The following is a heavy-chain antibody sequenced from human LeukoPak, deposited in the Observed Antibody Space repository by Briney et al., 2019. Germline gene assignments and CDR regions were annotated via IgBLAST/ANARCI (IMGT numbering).Heavy chain of an antibody. Sequence: ASVKVSCKASGYTFTNYYMHWVRQAPGQGLEWMGWINPNSGGTNCAQKFQGRVTMTRDTSISTAYMELSRLRSDDTAVYYCAREYSYGFYDYWGQGTLVTVSS. CDR2: INPNSGGT. V-gene: IGHV1-2*02. CDR1: GYTFTNYY. D-gene: IGHD5-18*01. J-gene: IGHJ4*02. CDR3: AREYSYGFYDY.